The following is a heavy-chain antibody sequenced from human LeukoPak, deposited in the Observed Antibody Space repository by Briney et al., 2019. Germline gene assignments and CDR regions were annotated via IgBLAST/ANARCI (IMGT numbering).Heavy chain of an antibody. CDR2: IYSGGNT. V-gene: IGHV3-53*01. J-gene: IGHJ4*02. CDR3: ARGSKGEPDFGY. Sequence: GSLRLSFAASGLTVSSNYMSWVRQAPGKGLEWVSVIYSGGNTYYADSVKGRFTISRDNSKNTLYLQMNSLRAEDTAVYYCARGSKGEPDFGYWGQGTLVTVSS. D-gene: IGHD1-14*01. CDR1: GLTVSSNY.